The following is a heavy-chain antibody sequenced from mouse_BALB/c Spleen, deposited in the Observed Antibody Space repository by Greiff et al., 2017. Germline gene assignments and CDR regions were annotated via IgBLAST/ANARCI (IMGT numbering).Heavy chain of an antibody. J-gene: IGHJ3*01. CDR2: INPSNGGT. CDR3: TRGDPIPWFAY. Sequence: LQESGAELVKPGASVKLSCKASGYTFTSYYMYWVKQRPGQGLEWIGEINPSNGGTNFNEKFKSKATLTVDKSSSTAYMQLSSLTSEDSAVYYCTRGDPIPWFAYWGQGTLVTVSA. CDR1: GYTFTSYY. V-gene: IGHV1S81*02.